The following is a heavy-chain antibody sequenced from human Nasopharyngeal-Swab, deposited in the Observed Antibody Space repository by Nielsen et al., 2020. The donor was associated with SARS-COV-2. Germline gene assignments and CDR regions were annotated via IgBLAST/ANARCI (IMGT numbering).Heavy chain of an antibody. D-gene: IGHD5-18*01. CDR2: IWYDGSNK. Sequence: SLKISCAASGFTFSSYGMHWVRQAPGKGLEWVAVIWYDGSNKYYADSVKGRFTISRDNSKNTLYLQMNSLRAEDTAVYYCARDPTAMVTFAFDIWGQGTMVTVSS. J-gene: IGHJ3*02. CDR3: ARDPTAMVTFAFDI. V-gene: IGHV3-33*08. CDR1: GFTFSSYG.